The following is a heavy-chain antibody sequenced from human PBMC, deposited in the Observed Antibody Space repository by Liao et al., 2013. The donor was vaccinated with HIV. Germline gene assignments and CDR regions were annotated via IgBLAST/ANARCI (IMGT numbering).Heavy chain of an antibody. J-gene: IGHJ6*03. CDR3: ARGGRYYYYYMDV. V-gene: IGHV4-34*01. CDR1: GGSFSGYY. CDR2: INHSGST. Sequence: QVQLQQWGAGLLKPSETLSLTCAVYGGSFSGYYWSWIRQPPGKGLEWIGEINHSGSTNYNPSLKSRVTISVDTSKNQFSLKLSSVTAADTAVYYCARGGRYYYYYMDVWGKGTTVTVSS.